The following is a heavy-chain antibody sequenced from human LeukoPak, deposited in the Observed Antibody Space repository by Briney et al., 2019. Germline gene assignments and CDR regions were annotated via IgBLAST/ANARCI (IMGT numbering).Heavy chain of an antibody. CDR3: AKSFPGGDIVVVPAAYDY. V-gene: IGHV3-23*01. Sequence: GGSLRLSCAASGFTFSSYAMSWVRQAPGKGLEWFSAISGSGGSTYYADSVKGRFTISRDNSKNTLYLQMNSLRAEDTAVYYCAKSFPGGDIVVVPAAYDYWGQGTLVTVSS. CDR1: GFTFSSYA. D-gene: IGHD2-2*01. CDR2: ISGSGGST. J-gene: IGHJ4*02.